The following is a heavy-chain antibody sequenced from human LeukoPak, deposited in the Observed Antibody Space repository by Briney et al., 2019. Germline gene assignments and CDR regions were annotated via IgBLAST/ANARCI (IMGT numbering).Heavy chain of an antibody. Sequence: SETLSLTCAVYGGSFSGYYWSWIRQPPGKGLDWIGEINHSGSNNYNPSLKSRVPISVDTFKNQFSMKLRSVTAADTAVYYCARVPSGGEYQHNRSGMDVWGQGPTVTVSS. CDR3: ARVPSGGEYQHNRSGMDV. V-gene: IGHV4-34*01. D-gene: IGHD2-2*01. CDR2: INHSGSN. CDR1: GGSFSGYY. J-gene: IGHJ6*02.